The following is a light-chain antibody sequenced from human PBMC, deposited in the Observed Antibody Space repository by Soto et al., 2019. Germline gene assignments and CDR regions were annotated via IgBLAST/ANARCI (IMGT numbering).Light chain of an antibody. V-gene: IGKV1-39*01. CDR3: QQSYGSPLT. CDR1: QSISSY. CDR2: AAS. J-gene: IGKJ4*01. Sequence: DIQMTQSPSSLSASVGDRVTITCRASQSISSYLNWYQQRPGKAPNNLIYAASRLQSGVPSRFSGSGSGTDFTLTISNLQPEEVATYYCQQSYGSPLTFGGGTKVEIK.